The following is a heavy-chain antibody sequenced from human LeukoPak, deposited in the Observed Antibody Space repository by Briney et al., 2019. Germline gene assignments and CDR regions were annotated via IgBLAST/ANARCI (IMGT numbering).Heavy chain of an antibody. J-gene: IGHJ3*02. V-gene: IGHV4-30-4*08. CDR1: GGSISSDDYY. CDR3: ASPPPFVGGYDYWAFDI. CDR2: IYHSGRT. Sequence: PSETLSLTCTVSGGSISSDDYYWSWVRQPPGKGLEWTGYIYHSGRTYYNPSLNSRITISVDTSKNQFSLKLISVTAADTAVYYCASPPPFVGGYDYWAFDIWGQGTMVTVSS. D-gene: IGHD5-12*01.